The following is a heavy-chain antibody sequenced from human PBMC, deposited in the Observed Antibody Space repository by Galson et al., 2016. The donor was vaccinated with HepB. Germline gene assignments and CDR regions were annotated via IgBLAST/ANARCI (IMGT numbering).Heavy chain of an antibody. D-gene: IGHD5-12*01. CDR1: GFTFTSYA. V-gene: IGHV3-23*01. J-gene: IGHJ5*01. Sequence: SLRLSCAASGFTFTSYAMSWVRQAPGKGLEWLSSVSGSGGSTCYADSVRGRFIISRDSSENTLYLQMNTLRGDDPALYYCAKAGYNAHERNNWFDSWGQGTLVTVSS. CDR2: VSGSGGST. CDR3: AKAGYNAHERNNWFDS.